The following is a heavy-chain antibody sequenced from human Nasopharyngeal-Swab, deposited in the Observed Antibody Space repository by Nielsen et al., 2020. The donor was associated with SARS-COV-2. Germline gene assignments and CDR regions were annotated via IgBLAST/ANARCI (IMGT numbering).Heavy chain of an antibody. CDR3: AKEEVPNDY. V-gene: IGHV3-23*01. D-gene: IGHD4/OR15-4a*01. CDR2: ISISGATT. J-gene: IGHJ4*02. CDR1: GFTFSNSA. Sequence: GESLKISCSASGFTFSNSALGWVRQAPGKGLEWVSAISISGATTFYADSVRGRFTISRDNDRNTVYLQMRRLTVEDTAIYYCAKEEVPNDYWGQGTLVTVSS.